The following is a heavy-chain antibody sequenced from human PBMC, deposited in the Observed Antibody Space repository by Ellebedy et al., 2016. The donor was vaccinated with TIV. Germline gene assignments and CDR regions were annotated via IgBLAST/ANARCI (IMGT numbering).Heavy chain of an antibody. CDR2: IYQSGST. CDR1: GDSISSSNW. Sequence: MPSETLSLTCAVSGDSISSSNWWNWVRQTPGKGLEWIGEIYQSGSTNYNPSLRSRVAMSVDTSKNQFSLSLTSVTAADTAVYYCAKARDRSLDQWGQGTLVTVSS. J-gene: IGHJ4*02. V-gene: IGHV4-4*02. CDR3: AKARDRSLDQ. D-gene: IGHD1-14*01.